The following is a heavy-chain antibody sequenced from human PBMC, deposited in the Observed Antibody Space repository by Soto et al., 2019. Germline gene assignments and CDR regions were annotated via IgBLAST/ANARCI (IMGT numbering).Heavy chain of an antibody. D-gene: IGHD6-19*01. V-gene: IGHV5-51*01. Sequence: GESLKISCKGSGYSFTSYWIGWVRQMPGKGLEWMGIIYPGDSDTRYSPSFQGQVTISADKSISTAYLQWSSLKASDTAMYYCARGVGEYSSGWFNWFDPWGQGTLVTVSS. CDR1: GYSFTSYW. J-gene: IGHJ5*02. CDR2: IYPGDSDT. CDR3: ARGVGEYSSGWFNWFDP.